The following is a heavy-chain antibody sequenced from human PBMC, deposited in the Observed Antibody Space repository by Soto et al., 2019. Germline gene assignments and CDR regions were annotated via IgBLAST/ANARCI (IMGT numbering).Heavy chain of an antibody. CDR1: GDSVSSNNIA. J-gene: IGHJ4*02. CDR3: ARPRWSTFDY. CDR2: TYYRSKWYN. V-gene: IGHV6-1*01. Sequence: SQTLSLTCAVSGDSVSSNNIAWNWLRQSPWRGLEWLGRTYYRSKWYNEYAVSVRSRITINLDTSKNQFSLQLNSVTPEDTAVYYCARPRWSTFDYWGQCAQVTVSS. D-gene: IGHD2-15*01.